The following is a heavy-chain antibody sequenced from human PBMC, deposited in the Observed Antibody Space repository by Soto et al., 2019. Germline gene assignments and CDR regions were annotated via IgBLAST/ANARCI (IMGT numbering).Heavy chain of an antibody. V-gene: IGHV3-23*01. CDR3: AKTSSNWYPSTFDV. CDR2: ISASGVST. Sequence: EVQLLESGGGLVQPGGSLRVSCAASGFTFSSEAMSWVRQAPGKWLEWVSFISASGVSTYYADSGKGRFTISRDNSKNTLSLHMNSLRAEDTAVYYCAKTSSNWYPSTFDVWVQGTQVIVSS. D-gene: IGHD6-13*01. CDR1: GFTFSSEA. J-gene: IGHJ1*01.